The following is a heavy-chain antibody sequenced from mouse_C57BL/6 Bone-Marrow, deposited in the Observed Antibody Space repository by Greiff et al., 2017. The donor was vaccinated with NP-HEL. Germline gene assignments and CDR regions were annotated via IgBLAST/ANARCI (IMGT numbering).Heavy chain of an antibody. CDR2: IDPSDSYT. V-gene: IGHV1-59*01. CDR1: GYTFTSYW. Sequence: QVQLQQPGAELVRPGTSVKLSCKASGYTFTSYWMHWVKQRPGQGLEWIGVIDPSDSYTNYNQKFKGKATLTVDTSSSTAYMQLSSLTSEDSAVYYCARSPSYYGDYWGQGTTLTVSS. J-gene: IGHJ2*01. D-gene: IGHD1-1*01. CDR3: ARSPSYYGDY.